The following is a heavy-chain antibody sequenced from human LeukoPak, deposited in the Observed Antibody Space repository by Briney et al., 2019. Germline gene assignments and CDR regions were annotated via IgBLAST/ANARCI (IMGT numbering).Heavy chain of an antibody. V-gene: IGHV3-7*01. D-gene: IGHD3-10*01. CDR1: DFTFSTYW. CDR3: ARLSEMLRGPVVIYYFEH. J-gene: IGHJ4*02. Sequence: GGSLRLSCVASDFTFSTYWMSWVRQAPGKGLEWVANIKRDGSGKYYVDSVKGRFTVSRDTAKNSLFLQMNSLRAEDTAVYYCARLSEMLRGPVVIYYFEHWGQGTLVSVSS. CDR2: IKRDGSGK.